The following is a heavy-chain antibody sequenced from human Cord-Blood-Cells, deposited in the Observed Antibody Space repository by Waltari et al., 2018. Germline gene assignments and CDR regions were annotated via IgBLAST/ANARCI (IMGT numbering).Heavy chain of an antibody. CDR1: GYTLTELS. CDR2: FDPEDGET. Sequence: QVQLVQSGAEVPKPGASEKVSCKVSGYTLTELSIPWVRQAPGKGLEWMGGFDPEDGETIYAQKFQGRVTMTEDTSTDTAYMELSSLRSEDTAVYYCATASRGGSSDDAFDIWGQGTMVTVSS. J-gene: IGHJ3*02. V-gene: IGHV1-24*01. CDR3: ATASRGGSSDDAFDI. D-gene: IGHD6-6*01.